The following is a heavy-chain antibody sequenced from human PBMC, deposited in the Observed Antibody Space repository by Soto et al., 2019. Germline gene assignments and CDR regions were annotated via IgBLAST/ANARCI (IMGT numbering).Heavy chain of an antibody. D-gene: IGHD3-22*01. V-gene: IGHV3-11*01. CDR1: GFTFSDNY. Sequence: QVQLVESGGGLVKPGGSLRLSCAASGFTFSDNYMSWIRQAPGKGLGWVSYISSSGSIIYYADSVKGRFTISRDNAKNSLYLEMNSLRAEDTAVYYGARDLGYYERDGYFDYWGQGTLVTVSS. J-gene: IGHJ4*02. CDR2: ISSSGSII. CDR3: ARDLGYYERDGYFDY.